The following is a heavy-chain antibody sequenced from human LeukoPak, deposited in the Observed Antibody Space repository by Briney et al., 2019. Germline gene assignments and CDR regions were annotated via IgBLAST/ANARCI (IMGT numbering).Heavy chain of an antibody. J-gene: IGHJ4*02. D-gene: IGHD2-21*02. CDR1: GFTFSNYA. CDR2: LSGSGGRT. CDR3: AKSCSGDCYSDFDY. V-gene: IGHV3-23*01. Sequence: GGSLRLSCAVSGFTFSNYAMSWVRQAPGKGLEWVSALSGSGGRTYYADSVKGRFTISRDKSKNTLYLQMNSLRAEDTAVYYCAKSCSGDCYSDFDYWGQGTLVTVSS.